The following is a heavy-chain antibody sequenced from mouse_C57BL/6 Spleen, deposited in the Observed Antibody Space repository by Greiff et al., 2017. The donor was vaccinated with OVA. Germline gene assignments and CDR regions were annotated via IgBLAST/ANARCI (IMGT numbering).Heavy chain of an antibody. CDR1: GYTFTSYW. CDR3: ARRTTVVPYYFDY. D-gene: IGHD1-1*01. CDR2: IHPNSGST. V-gene: IGHV1-64*01. Sequence: QVQLKQSGAELVKPGASVKLSCKASGYTFTSYWMHWVKQRPGQGLEWIGMIHPNSGSTNYNEKFKSKATLTVDKSSSTAYMQLSSLTSEDSAVYYCARRTTVVPYYFDYWGQGTTLTVSS. J-gene: IGHJ2*01.